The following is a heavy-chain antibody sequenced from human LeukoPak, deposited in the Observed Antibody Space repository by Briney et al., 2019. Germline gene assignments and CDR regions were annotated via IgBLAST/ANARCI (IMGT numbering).Heavy chain of an antibody. CDR3: ARDRLEGGNWFDP. D-gene: IGHD3-16*01. Sequence: ASVKVSCKASGSTFTRYGISWVRQAPGQGLEWMGWISAYNVNTNYAQKLQGRVTMTTDTSTSTAYMELRSLRSDDTAVYYCARDRLEGGNWFDPWGQGTLVTVSS. CDR1: GSTFTRYG. V-gene: IGHV1-18*01. CDR2: ISAYNVNT. J-gene: IGHJ5*02.